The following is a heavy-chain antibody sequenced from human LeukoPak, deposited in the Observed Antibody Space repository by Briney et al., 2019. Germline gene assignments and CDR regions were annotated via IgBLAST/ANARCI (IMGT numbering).Heavy chain of an antibody. J-gene: IGHJ4*02. CDR1: GYSFTYYP. CDR3: ARGLATGFL. D-gene: IGHD5-12*01. CDR2: ISTSTGNP. Sequence: ASVKVSCKASGYSFTYYPLNWVRQAPGQGLEWMGWISTSTGNPTYAQGFTGRFVFSLDTSVSTAYLQISSLQAEDTAVYYCARGLATGFLWGQGTLVTVSS. V-gene: IGHV7-4-1*02.